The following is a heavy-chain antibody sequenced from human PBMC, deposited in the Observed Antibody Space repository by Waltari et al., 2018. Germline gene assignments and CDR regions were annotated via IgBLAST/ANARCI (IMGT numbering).Heavy chain of an antibody. CDR1: GGTFSSYA. CDR2: IIPICGTA. D-gene: IGHD5-12*01. J-gene: IGHJ6*03. Sequence: QVQLVQSGAEVKKPGSSVKVSCKASGGTFSSYAISWVRQAPGQGLEWMGVIIPICGTANYAQKFQGRVTITADESTSTAYMELSSLRSEDTAVYYCARAGYTPPSYYMDVWGKGTTVTISS. CDR3: ARAGYTPPSYYMDV. V-gene: IGHV1-69*12.